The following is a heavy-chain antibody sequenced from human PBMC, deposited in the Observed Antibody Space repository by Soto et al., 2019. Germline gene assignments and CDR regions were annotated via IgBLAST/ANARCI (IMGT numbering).Heavy chain of an antibody. J-gene: IGHJ6*02. V-gene: IGHV3-30-3*01. CDR3: ARTGIAEAGNSRDV. Sequence: QAQLVESGGGVVQPGRSLRLSCAASGFTFSSYAMHWVRQAPGKGLEWVAAISDDGSNKYYADSVKGRFTISRDNSKNTRSRKMNSLRAEDTAVYYCARTGIAEAGNSRDVWGQGTTVTVSS. CDR2: ISDDGSNK. D-gene: IGHD6-13*01. CDR1: GFTFSSYA.